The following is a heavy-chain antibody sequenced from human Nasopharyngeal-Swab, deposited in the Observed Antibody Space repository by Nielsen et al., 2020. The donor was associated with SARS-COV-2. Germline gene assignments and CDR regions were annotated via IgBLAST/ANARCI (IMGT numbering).Heavy chain of an antibody. CDR3: AKLSTTVVTPAFDH. J-gene: IGHJ4*02. Sequence: GESLKISCAASGFTFSSYAMSWVRQAPGKGLEWVSAISGSGGSTYYADSVKGRFTISRDNSKNTLYLQMNSLRAEDTAVYYCAKLSTTVVTPAFDHWGQGTLVTVSS. CDR2: ISGSGGST. CDR1: GFTFSSYA. V-gene: IGHV3-23*01. D-gene: IGHD4-23*01.